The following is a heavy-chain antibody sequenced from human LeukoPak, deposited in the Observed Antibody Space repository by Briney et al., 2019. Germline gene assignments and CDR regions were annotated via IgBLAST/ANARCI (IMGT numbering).Heavy chain of an antibody. CDR2: INPNSGGT. CDR1: GYTFTGYY. V-gene: IGHV1-2*02. J-gene: IGHJ4*02. CDR3: ANSTSPVRLGELSFDY. Sequence: ASVKVSCKASGYTFTGYYMHWVRQAPGQGLEWMGWINPNSGGTNYAQKFQGRVTMTWDTSISTAYMELSRLRSDDTAVYYCANSTSPVRLGELSFDYWGQGTLVTVSS. D-gene: IGHD3-16*02.